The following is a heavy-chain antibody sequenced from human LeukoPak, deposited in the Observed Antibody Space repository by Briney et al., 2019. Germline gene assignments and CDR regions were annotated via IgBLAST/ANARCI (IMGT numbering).Heavy chain of an antibody. CDR3: AKLPEQQLVPTDFDY. CDR2: ISYDGSNK. Sequence: SGGSLRLSCAASGFTFSDYYMSWIRQAPGKGLEWVAVISYDGSNKYYADSVKGRFTISRDNSKNTLYLQMNSLRAEDTAVYYCAKLPEQQLVPTDFDYWGQGTLVTVSS. D-gene: IGHD6-13*01. V-gene: IGHV3-30*18. J-gene: IGHJ4*02. CDR1: GFTFSDYY.